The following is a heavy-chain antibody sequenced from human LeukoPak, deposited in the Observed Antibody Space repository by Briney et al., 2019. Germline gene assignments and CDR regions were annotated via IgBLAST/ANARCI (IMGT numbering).Heavy chain of an antibody. D-gene: IGHD4-23*01. CDR3: AREDRWGQYYFDY. CDR1: GFTFSSYA. CDR2: ISYDGSNK. J-gene: IGHJ4*02. V-gene: IGHV3-30-3*01. Sequence: QPGGSLRLSCAASGFTFSSYAMHWVRQAPGKGLEWVAVISYDGSNKYYADSVKGRFTISRDNSKNTLYLQMNSLRAEDTAVYYCAREDRWGQYYFDYWGQGTLVTVSS.